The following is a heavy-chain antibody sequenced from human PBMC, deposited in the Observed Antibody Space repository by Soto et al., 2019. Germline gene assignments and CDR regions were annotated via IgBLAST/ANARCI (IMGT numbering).Heavy chain of an antibody. CDR2: INHSGST. D-gene: IGHD6-6*01. CDR3: ARGCPSIAARPSDY. J-gene: IGHJ4*02. V-gene: IGHV4-34*01. Sequence: QVHLQQWGAGLLKPSETLSLTCAVYGGSFSGYYWGWIRQPPGKGLEWIGEINHSGSTNYNPSLKSRVTIAVDTSKNQFSLKLSSVTAADTAVYYCARGCPSIAARPSDYWGQGTLVTVSS. CDR1: GGSFSGYY.